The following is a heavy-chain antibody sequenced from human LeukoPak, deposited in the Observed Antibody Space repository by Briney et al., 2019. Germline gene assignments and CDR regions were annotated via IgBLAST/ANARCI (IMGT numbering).Heavy chain of an antibody. V-gene: IGHV3-7*01. D-gene: IGHD5-18*01. CDR2: IKQDGSEK. Sequence: GGSLRLSCAASGFTFSSYWMSWVRQAPGKGLEWVANIKQDGSEKYYVDSVKGRFTISRDNAKNSLYLQMNSLRAEDTAVYDCARGGSYGPGDFDYWGQGTLVTVSS. CDR1: GFTFSSYW. J-gene: IGHJ4*02. CDR3: ARGGSYGPGDFDY.